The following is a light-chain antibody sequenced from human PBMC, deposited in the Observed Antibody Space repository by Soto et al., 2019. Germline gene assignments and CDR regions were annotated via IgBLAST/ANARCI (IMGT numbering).Light chain of an antibody. V-gene: IGLV2-14*01. Sequence: QSVLTQPASVSGSPGQSITISCTGTSSDVGGYNYVSWYQQHPGKVPKLMIYEVSNRPSGVSNRFSGSKSGNTASLTISGLQAEDEADYYCSSYPSSSTYVFGTGTKLTVL. CDR3: SSYPSSSTYV. J-gene: IGLJ1*01. CDR1: SSDVGGYNY. CDR2: EVS.